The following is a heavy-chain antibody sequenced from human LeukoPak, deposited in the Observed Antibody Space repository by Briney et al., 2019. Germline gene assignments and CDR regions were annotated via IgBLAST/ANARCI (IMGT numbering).Heavy chain of an antibody. CDR3: ARDSRIAAGSDAFDI. CDR1: GFTFSDYY. V-gene: IGHV3-11*04. Sequence: SGGSLRLSCAASGFTFSDYYMSWIRQAPGKGLEWVSYISSSGSTIYYADSVKGRFTISRDNAKNSLYLQMNSLRAEDTAVYYCARDSRIAAGSDAFDIWGQGTMVTVSS. CDR2: ISSSGSTI. J-gene: IGHJ3*02. D-gene: IGHD6-13*01.